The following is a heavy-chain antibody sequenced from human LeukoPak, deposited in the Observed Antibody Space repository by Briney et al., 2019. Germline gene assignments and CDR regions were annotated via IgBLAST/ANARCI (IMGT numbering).Heavy chain of an antibody. CDR2: MRQDGNEK. J-gene: IGHJ4*02. CDR3: ATDRRGSNDY. CDR1: GFTFSSYW. Sequence: GGSLGLSCVASGFTFSSYWMTWVRQAPGKGLEWVANMRQDGNEKYYVDSVRGRFTISRDNAKNSLYLQMNSLRAEDTAVYYCATDRRGSNDYWGQGTLVTVSS. D-gene: IGHD3-10*01. V-gene: IGHV3-7*01.